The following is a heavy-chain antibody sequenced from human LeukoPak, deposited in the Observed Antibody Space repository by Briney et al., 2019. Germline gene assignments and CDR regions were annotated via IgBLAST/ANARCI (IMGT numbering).Heavy chain of an antibody. J-gene: IGHJ3*02. CDR3: ARVAIRGYDISAFDI. V-gene: IGHV3-48*01. CDR1: GFTFSSYS. CDR2: ISSSSSTI. D-gene: IGHD3-9*01. Sequence: GGSLRLSCAASGFTFSSYSMNWVRQAPGKGLEWVSYISSSSSTIYYADSVKGRFTISRDNAKNSLYLQMNSLRAEDTAVYYCARVAIRGYDISAFDIWGQGTMVTVSS.